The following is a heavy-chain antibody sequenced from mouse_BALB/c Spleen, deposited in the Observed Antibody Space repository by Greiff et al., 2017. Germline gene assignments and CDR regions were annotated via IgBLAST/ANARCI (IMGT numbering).Heavy chain of an antibody. CDR1: GYTFTSYW. V-gene: IGHV1-7*01. Sequence: VHLVESGAELAKPGASVKLSCKASGYTFTSYWMHWVKQRPGQGLEWIGYINPSTGYTEYNQKFKDKATLTADKSSSTAYMQLSSLTSEDSAVYYCAIATMITRGLAYWGQGSLVTVSA. CDR2: INPSTGYT. J-gene: IGHJ3*01. CDR3: AIATMITRGLAY. D-gene: IGHD2-4*01.